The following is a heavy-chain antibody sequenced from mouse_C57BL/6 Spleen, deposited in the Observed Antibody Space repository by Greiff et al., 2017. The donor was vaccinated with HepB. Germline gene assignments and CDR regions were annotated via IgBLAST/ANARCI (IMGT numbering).Heavy chain of an antibody. D-gene: IGHD1-1*01. CDR2: IYPGDGDT. Sequence: VQLQESGPELVKPGASVKISCKASGYAFSSSWMNWVKQRPGKGLEWIGRIYPGDGDTNYNGKFKGKATLTAYKSSSTAYMQLSSLTSEDSAVYFCARDYGSSSYWYFDVWGTGTTVTVSS. CDR1: GYAFSSSW. J-gene: IGHJ1*03. CDR3: ARDYGSSSYWYFDV. V-gene: IGHV1-82*01.